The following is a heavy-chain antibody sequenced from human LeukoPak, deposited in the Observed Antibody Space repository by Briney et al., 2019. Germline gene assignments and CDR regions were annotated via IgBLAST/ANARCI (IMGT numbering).Heavy chain of an antibody. CDR2: TCFRSKWFN. CDR3: ARAILATNSFSLGWSPQPLKHYYMDV. Sequence: SQTLSLTCAISGDSVSSNNTTWNWIRQSPSRGLEWLGRTCFRSKWFNDYAVSVKSRITINPDTSKNQFSLQLNSVTPEDTAVYYCARAILATNSFSLGWSPQPLKHYYMDVWGKGTTVTVSS. J-gene: IGHJ6*03. V-gene: IGHV6-1*01. D-gene: IGHD5-12*01. CDR1: GDSVSSNNTT.